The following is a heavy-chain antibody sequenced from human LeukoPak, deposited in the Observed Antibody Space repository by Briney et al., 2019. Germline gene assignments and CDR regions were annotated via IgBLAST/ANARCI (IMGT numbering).Heavy chain of an antibody. CDR2: ISWDGGST. CDR1: GSTFDDYT. J-gene: IGHJ3*02. V-gene: IGHV3-43*01. D-gene: IGHD6-6*01. CDR3: AKGDRIVARDAFDI. Sequence: GGSLRLSCAASGSTFDDYTMHWVRQAPGKGLEWVSLISWDGGSTHYADSVKGRFTISRDNSKNSLYLQMNSLRTEDTALYYCAKGDRIVARDAFDIWGQGTMVTVSS.